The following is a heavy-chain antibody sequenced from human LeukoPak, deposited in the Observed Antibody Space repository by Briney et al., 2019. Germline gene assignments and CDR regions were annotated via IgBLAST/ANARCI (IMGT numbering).Heavy chain of an antibody. D-gene: IGHD3-22*01. CDR1: GFTFSSYG. CDR2: IWYDGSNK. Sequence: GGSLRLSCAASGFTFSSYGMHWVRQAPAKGLGWVAVIWYDGSNKYYVDSVKGRFTISRDNSKNTLYLQMNSLRAEDTAVYYCAKGSPADYYDDAGMSFDYWGQGTLVTVSS. CDR3: AKGSPADYYDDAGMSFDY. V-gene: IGHV3-33*06. J-gene: IGHJ4*02.